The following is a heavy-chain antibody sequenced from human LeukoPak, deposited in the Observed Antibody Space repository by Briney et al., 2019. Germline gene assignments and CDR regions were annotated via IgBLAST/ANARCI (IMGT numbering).Heavy chain of an antibody. J-gene: IGHJ3*02. CDR2: INPNSGGT. CDR1: GYTFTGYY. CDR3: AREIEGGYYLSDAFDI. Sequence: GASVKASCKASGYTFTGYYMHWVRQAPGQGLEWMGWINPNSGGTNYAQKFQGRVTMTRDTSISTAYMELSRLRSDDTAVYYCAREIEGGYYLSDAFDIWGQGTMVTVSS. V-gene: IGHV1-2*02. D-gene: IGHD3-22*01.